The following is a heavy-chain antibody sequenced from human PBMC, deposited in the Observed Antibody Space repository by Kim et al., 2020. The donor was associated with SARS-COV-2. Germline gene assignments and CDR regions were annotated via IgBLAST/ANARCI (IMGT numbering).Heavy chain of an antibody. CDR3: ARHYLDTSHYYPYYFDF. D-gene: IGHD3-22*01. V-gene: IGHV4-39*01. J-gene: IGHJ4*02. CDR1: GGSISNNNYY. CDR2: TYYNGIT. Sequence: SETLSLTCTVSGGSISNNNYYWGWIRQPPGKGLEWIGSTYYNGITYDNPSLKSRVTISVDTSKNQFSLKLSSVTAADTAVYHCARHYLDTSHYYPYYFDFWGQGTLVTVSS.